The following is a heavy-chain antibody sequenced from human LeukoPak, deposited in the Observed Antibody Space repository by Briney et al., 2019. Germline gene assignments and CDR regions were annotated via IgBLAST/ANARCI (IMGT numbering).Heavy chain of an antibody. Sequence: PGGSLRLSCAASVFTFSSYSMNCVRQAPGKGLEWVSYISSSSRTIYYADSVKGRFTISRDNAKNSLYLKMNSLRAEDTAVYYCARETVLGTVTTTSYYYYYHMDVWGKGTTVTVSS. D-gene: IGHD4-17*01. V-gene: IGHV3-48*01. CDR1: VFTFSSYS. CDR3: ARETVLGTVTTTSYYYYYHMDV. CDR2: ISSSSRTI. J-gene: IGHJ6*03.